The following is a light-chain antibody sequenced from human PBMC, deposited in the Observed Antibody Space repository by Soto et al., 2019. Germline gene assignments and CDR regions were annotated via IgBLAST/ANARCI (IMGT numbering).Light chain of an antibody. CDR1: QNVGIN. J-gene: IGKJ5*01. CDR2: GAS. CDR3: QQRSNWIT. V-gene: IGKV3D-20*02. Sequence: EILMTQSPGTLSVSPGERATLSCGASQNVGINLAWYQQKAGRAPRLLFYGASSRATGIPDRLSGSGSGTDFTLPIRRLEPEDFAVYYCQQRSNWITFGQGTRLEIK.